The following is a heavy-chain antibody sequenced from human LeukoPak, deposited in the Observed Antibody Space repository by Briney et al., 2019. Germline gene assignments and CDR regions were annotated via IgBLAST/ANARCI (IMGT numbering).Heavy chain of an antibody. CDR3: ARGVVPAATSNWFDP. CDR1: GYTLTELS. V-gene: IGHV1-24*01. CDR2: FDPEDGET. J-gene: IGHJ5*02. Sequence: ASVKVSCKVSGYTLTELSMHWLRQAPGKGLEWMGGFDPEDGETIYAQKFQGRVTITADESTSTAYMELSSLRSEDTAVYYCARGVVPAATSNWFDPWGQGTLVTVSS. D-gene: IGHD2-2*01.